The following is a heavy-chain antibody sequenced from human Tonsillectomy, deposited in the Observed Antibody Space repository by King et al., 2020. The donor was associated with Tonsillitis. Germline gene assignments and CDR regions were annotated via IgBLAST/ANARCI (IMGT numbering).Heavy chain of an antibody. Sequence: QLQESGPGLVKPSQTLSLTCAVSGGSVSSGDYSWSWLRQPPGKGLEWIGYIYYSGSTYYNPSLKSRVTISVDTSKNQFSLKLSSVTAAAAAVYYCARYLYDDSRGYETQDVLDIWGRGTMVTVSS. CDR1: GGSVSSGDYS. D-gene: IGHD3-22*01. CDR2: IYYSGST. V-gene: IGHV4-30-4*07. CDR3: ARYLYDDSRGYETQDVLDI. J-gene: IGHJ3*02.